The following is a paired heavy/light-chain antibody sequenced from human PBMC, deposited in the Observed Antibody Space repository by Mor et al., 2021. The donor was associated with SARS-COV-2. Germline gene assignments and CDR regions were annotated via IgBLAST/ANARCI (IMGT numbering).Heavy chain of an antibody. CDR1: GFTFNSYS. D-gene: IGHD3-22*01. Sequence: EVQLVESGGGLVQPGASLRLSCTGSGFTFNSYSVNWVRQAPGKGLEWISYISSSSHRIYYADSVKGRFTISRDTSKNSLYLQLNSLRAEDTAVYYCVRGHYDNTGYWGFDYWGQGTLVTVSS. CDR2: ISSSSHRI. J-gene: IGHJ4*02. CDR3: VRGHYDNTGYWGFDY. V-gene: IGHV3-48*01.
Light chain of an antibody. V-gene: IGLV1-47*01. CDR2: TND. Sequence: QSVLTQPPSTSGTPGQRVTISCSGSSSNIGSNFVYWYHQLPGTAPKLLIYTNDQRPSGVPDRFSGSKSGTSASLAITGLRSEDESDYYCAAWDDSLSGWVFGGGTKLTVL. CDR1: SSNIGSNF. J-gene: IGLJ3*02. CDR3: AAWDDSLSGWV.